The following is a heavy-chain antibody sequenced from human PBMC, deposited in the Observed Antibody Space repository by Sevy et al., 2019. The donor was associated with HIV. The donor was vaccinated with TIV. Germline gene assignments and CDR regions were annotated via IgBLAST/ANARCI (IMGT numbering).Heavy chain of an antibody. V-gene: IGHV3-11*04. Sequence: GGSLRLSCAASGFTFSDYYMSWIRQAPGKGLEWISYISGSDGTIYYADSVKGRFTISRDNAKNSLYLQMNSLRAEDTAVYYCARDLVLMVYAMDNWFDPWGQGTLVTVSS. D-gene: IGHD2-8*01. CDR3: ARDLVLMVYAMDNWFDP. CDR2: ISGSDGTI. J-gene: IGHJ5*02. CDR1: GFTFSDYY.